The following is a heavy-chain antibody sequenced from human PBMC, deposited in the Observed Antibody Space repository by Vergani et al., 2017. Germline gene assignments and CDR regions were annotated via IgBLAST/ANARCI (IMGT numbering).Heavy chain of an antibody. D-gene: IGHD3-22*01. CDR1: GFTFSDYY. CDR3: ARSPDYYDSSGYYFDY. CDR2: ISGSGHTK. Sequence: QVQLVESGGGLVKPGGSLRLSCAASGFTFSDYYMTWIRQAPGKGLEWISYISGSGHTKYYADSVKGRFAISRDNAKNSLYLQMNNLRVEDTAVYYCARSPDYYDSSGYYFDYWGQGTLVTVSS. J-gene: IGHJ4*02. V-gene: IGHV3-11*04.